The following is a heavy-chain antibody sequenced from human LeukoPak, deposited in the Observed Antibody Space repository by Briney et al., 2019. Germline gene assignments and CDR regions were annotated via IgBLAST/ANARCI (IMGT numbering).Heavy chain of an antibody. D-gene: IGHD3-3*01. J-gene: IGHJ6*02. Sequence: ASVKVSCKASGYTFTSYDINWVRQATGQGLEWMGWMNPNSGNTGYAQKFQGRVTITADESTSTAYMELSSLRSEDTAVYYCARESFRDFWSGYYPGGDYYYGMDVWGQGTTVTVSS. CDR1: GYTFTSYD. CDR3: ARESFRDFWSGYYPGGDYYYGMDV. CDR2: MNPNSGNT. V-gene: IGHV1-8*01.